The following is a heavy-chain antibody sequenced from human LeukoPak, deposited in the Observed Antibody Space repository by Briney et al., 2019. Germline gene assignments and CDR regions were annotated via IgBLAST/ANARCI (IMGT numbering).Heavy chain of an antibody. V-gene: IGHV1-18*01. D-gene: IGHD3-22*01. J-gene: IGHJ4*02. Sequence: ASVKVSFKASGYPFTTYGIIWVRQAPGQELEWMGWISAYNGNTKYAQKLQGRVTMTTDTSTSTAYMELRSLRSDDTAVYYCARDSTSGYSPDWGQGTLVTVSS. CDR1: GYPFTTYG. CDR2: ISAYNGNT. CDR3: ARDSTSGYSPD.